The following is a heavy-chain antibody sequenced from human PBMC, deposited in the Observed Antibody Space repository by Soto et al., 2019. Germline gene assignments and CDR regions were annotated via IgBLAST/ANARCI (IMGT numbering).Heavy chain of an antibody. CDR3: TRQGGWSLDY. V-gene: IGHV3-49*03. J-gene: IGHJ4*02. CDR2: IRSKAYGGTT. D-gene: IGHD2-15*01. CDR1: GFTFGDYA. Sequence: GGSLRLSCTASGFTFGDYAMSWFRQAPGKGLEWVGFIRSKAYGGTTEYAASVNGRFTISRDDSKSIAYLQMNSLKTEYTAVYYCTRQGGWSLDYWGQGTLVTVSS.